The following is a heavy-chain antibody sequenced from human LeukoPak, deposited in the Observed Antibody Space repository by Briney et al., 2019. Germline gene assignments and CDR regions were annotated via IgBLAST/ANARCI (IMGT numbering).Heavy chain of an antibody. D-gene: IGHD3-22*01. J-gene: IGHJ4*02. CDR3: AKDYYDRSGYLYYFDY. Sequence: PGGSLRLSCAASGFTFSSYAMSWVRQAPGKGLEWVSSISGSGGSTYYADSVKGRFTISRDNSKNTLYMQMNSLRVEDTAVYYCAKDYYDRSGYLYYFDYWGQGTLVTVSS. CDR1: GFTFSSYA. V-gene: IGHV3-23*01. CDR2: ISGSGGST.